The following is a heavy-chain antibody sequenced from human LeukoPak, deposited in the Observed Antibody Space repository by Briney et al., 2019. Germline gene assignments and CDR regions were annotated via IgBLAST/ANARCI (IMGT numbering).Heavy chain of an antibody. D-gene: IGHD6-13*01. CDR2: ISSSGSTI. J-gene: IGHJ4*02. CDR1: GFTFSSYE. Sequence: GGSLRLSCAASGFTFSSYEMNWVRQAPGKGLEWVSYISSSGSTIYYADSVEGRFTITRDNAENSLYLQMNSLRAEDTAVYYCARAAVLQYSSSFDYWGQGTLVTVSS. V-gene: IGHV3-48*03. CDR3: ARAAVLQYSSSFDY.